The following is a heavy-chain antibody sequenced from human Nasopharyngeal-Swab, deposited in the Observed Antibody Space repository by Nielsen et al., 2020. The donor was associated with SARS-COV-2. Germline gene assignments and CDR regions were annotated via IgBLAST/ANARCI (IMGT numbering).Heavy chain of an antibody. CDR1: GFTFSDYV. J-gene: IGHJ4*02. CDR3: VVVAAAGVPEY. D-gene: IGHD6-13*01. Sequence: GESLKISCSASGFTFSDYVMHWVRQAPGTGLEYISAISTDGGDTYYADSVRGRFTISRDNSKNTLFLQMSSLRVEDTAVYYCVVVAAAGVPEYWGQGTLVTVSS. CDR2: ISTDGGDT. V-gene: IGHV3-64D*08.